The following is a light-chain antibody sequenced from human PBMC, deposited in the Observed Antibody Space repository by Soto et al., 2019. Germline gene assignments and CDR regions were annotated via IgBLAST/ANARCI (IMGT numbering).Light chain of an antibody. Sequence: QSVLTQSPSASASLGASVKLTCTLSSGHSSYAIAWHQQQPEKGPRYLMKLNSDGSHSKGDGIPDRFSGSSSGAERYLTISRLQSEDEADYYCQTWGTGIWVFGGGTKLTLL. CDR2: LNSDGSH. J-gene: IGLJ3*02. CDR1: SGHSSYA. CDR3: QTWGTGIWV. V-gene: IGLV4-69*01.